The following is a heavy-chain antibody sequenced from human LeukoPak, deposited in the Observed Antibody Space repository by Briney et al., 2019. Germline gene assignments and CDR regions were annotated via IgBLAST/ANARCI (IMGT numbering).Heavy chain of an antibody. J-gene: IGHJ6*02. CDR2: ISGSGGST. CDR1: GFTFSSYA. V-gene: IGHV3-23*01. CDR3: AVPPLAGMDV. Sequence: GGSLRLSCAASGFTFSSYAMSWVRQAPGKGLEWVSAISGSGGSTYYADSVKGRFTISRDNSKNTLYPQMNSLRAEDTAVYYCAVPPLAGMDVWGQGTTVTVSS.